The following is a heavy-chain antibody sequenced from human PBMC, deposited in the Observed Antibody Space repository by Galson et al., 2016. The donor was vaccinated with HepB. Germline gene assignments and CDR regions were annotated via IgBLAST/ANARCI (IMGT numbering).Heavy chain of an antibody. Sequence: PALVKPTQTLTLTCTFSGFSLSTSGVGVGWIRQPPGKALEWLALIYWDDDKRYSPSLKSRLTITKDTAKNQVVLTMTNMDPVDTATYYCAHGRVAAAGPGAFDSWGQGTMVTVSS. CDR3: AHGRVAAAGPGAFDS. CDR1: GFSLSTSGVG. D-gene: IGHD6-13*01. CDR2: IYWDDDK. J-gene: IGHJ3*02. V-gene: IGHV2-5*02.